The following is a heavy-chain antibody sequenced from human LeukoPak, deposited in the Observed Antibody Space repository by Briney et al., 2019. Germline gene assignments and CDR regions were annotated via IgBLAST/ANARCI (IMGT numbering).Heavy chain of an antibody. Sequence: GGSLRLSCAASGFKFSDYGMSWVRQAPGKGLEWVSGINWNADSTGYADSVKGRFTISKDNAKNSLFLQMNSLRAEDTAVYYCAKDDLYSSGWYGTFDYWGQGTLVTVSS. CDR3: AKDDLYSSGWYGTFDY. J-gene: IGHJ4*02. CDR2: INWNADST. CDR1: GFKFSDYG. D-gene: IGHD6-19*01. V-gene: IGHV3-20*04.